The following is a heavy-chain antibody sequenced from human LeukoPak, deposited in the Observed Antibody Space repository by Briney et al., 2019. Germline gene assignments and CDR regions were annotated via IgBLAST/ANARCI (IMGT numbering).Heavy chain of an antibody. V-gene: IGHV3-9*01. CDR2: ISWNSGSI. J-gene: IGHJ4*02. Sequence: PGGSLRLSCAASGFTFDDYAMHWVRQAPGKGLEGVSGISWNSGSIGYADSVKGRFTISRDNAKNSLYLQMNSLRAEDTALYYCAKDRARYSSSWFFDYWGQGTLVTVSS. D-gene: IGHD6-13*01. CDR1: GFTFDDYA. CDR3: AKDRARYSSSWFFDY.